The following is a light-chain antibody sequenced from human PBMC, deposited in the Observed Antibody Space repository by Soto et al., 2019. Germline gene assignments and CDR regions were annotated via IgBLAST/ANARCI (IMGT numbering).Light chain of an antibody. Sequence: QSALTQPASVSGSPGQSITISCTGTSSDVGGYNYVSWYQQHPGKAPKLMIYDVSNRPSGVSNRFSGSKSGNTASLTISGLQAEDEAEYCCSSYTSSSTPYVFGTGTKLTVL. J-gene: IGLJ1*01. V-gene: IGLV2-14*01. CDR1: SSDVGGYNY. CDR3: SSYTSSSTPYV. CDR2: DVS.